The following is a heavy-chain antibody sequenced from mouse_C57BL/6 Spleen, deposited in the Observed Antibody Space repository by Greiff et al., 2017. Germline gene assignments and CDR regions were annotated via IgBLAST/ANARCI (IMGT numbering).Heavy chain of an antibody. J-gene: IGHJ4*01. Sequence: VQLQQPGAELVKPGASVKLSYKASGYTFTSYWMHWVKQRPGQGLEWIGMIHPNSGSTNYNEKFKSKATLTVDKSSSTAYMQLSSLTSEDSAVYYCARGGYDYDDGDYYAMDYWGQGTSVTVSS. CDR2: IHPNSGST. CDR1: GYTFTSYW. V-gene: IGHV1-64*01. CDR3: ARGGYDYDDGDYYAMDY. D-gene: IGHD2-4*01.